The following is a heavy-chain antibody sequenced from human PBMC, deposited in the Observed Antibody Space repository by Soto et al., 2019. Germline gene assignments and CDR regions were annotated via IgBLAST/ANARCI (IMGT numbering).Heavy chain of an antibody. CDR1: GYTLNNYG. V-gene: IGHV1-18*01. Sequence: QVQLVQSGVEVKKPGASVTVSCKASGYTLNNYGITWVRQAPGQGPEWMGWITVYNGNTKNAQRLQGRVTMTTDTSTNTGHMELRNLRSDDTAVYYCARAPLYNHGWYGEWFDSWGQGTLVIVSS. CDR3: ARAPLYNHGWYGEWFDS. J-gene: IGHJ5*01. D-gene: IGHD6-19*01. CDR2: ITVYNGNT.